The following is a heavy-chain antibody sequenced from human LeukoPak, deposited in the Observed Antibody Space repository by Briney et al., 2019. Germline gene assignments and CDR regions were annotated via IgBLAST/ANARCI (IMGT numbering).Heavy chain of an antibody. J-gene: IGHJ4*02. CDR2: IYPDDSDT. Sequence: GESLKISCKGSGYNFATHWIGWVRQMPGKGLEWMGIIYPDDSDTRYSPSFQGHVTISADKPISTASLHWSSLKASDTAMYYCARQSGSGSYGNFDYWGQGTLVTVSS. D-gene: IGHD3-10*01. CDR1: GYNFATHW. CDR3: ARQSGSGSYGNFDY. V-gene: IGHV5-51*01.